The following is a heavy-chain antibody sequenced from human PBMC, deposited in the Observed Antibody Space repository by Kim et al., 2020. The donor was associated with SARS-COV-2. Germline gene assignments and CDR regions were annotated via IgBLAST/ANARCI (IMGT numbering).Heavy chain of an antibody. CDR3: ARVTMVQGVTPFDY. D-gene: IGHD3-10*01. Sequence: AQKLQGRVTMTTDTSTSTAYMELRSLRSDDTAVYYCARVTMVQGVTPFDYWGQGTLVTVSS. J-gene: IGHJ4*02. V-gene: IGHV1-18*01.